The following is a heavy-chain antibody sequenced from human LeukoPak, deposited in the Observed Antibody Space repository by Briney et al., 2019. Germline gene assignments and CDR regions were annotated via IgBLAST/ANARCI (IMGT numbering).Heavy chain of an antibody. CDR2: ISGSGSHT. D-gene: IGHD5-24*01. CDR1: GFTFSSYA. CDR3: AKDLSAHGYNHYYFDY. Sequence: GGSLRLSCAASGFTFSSYAMSWVRQAPGEGLEWVSTISGSGSHTYYADSVKGRFTISRDNSKSTLYLQMNSLRAEDTAVYYCAKDLSAHGYNHYYFDYWGQGTPVTVSS. V-gene: IGHV3-23*01. J-gene: IGHJ4*02.